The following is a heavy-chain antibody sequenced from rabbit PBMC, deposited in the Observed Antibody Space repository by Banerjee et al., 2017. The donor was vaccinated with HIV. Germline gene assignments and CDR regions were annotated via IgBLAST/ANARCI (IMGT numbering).Heavy chain of an antibody. CDR1: GFSFSSSYY. Sequence: QSLEESGGDLVKPEGSLTLTCTASGFSFSSSYYMCWVRQAPGKGLEWIACIYGDSSGSTYYASWAKGRFTISKTSSTTVTLQMTSLTAADTATYFCARRYAGYVSAISDFNLWGPGTLVTVS. CDR3: ARRYAGYVSAISDFNL. V-gene: IGHV1S40*01. J-gene: IGHJ4*01. D-gene: IGHD7-1*01. CDR2: IYGDSSGST.